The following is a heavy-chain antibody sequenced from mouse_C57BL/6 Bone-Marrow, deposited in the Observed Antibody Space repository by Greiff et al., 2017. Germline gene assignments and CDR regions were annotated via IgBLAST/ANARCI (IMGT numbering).Heavy chain of an antibody. D-gene: IGHD1-1*01. CDR1: GYTFTSYW. CDR2: IDPSDSYT. CDR3: ASEGLLRAGFAY. V-gene: IGHV1-69*01. Sequence: QVQLQQPGAELVMPGASVKLSCKASGYTFTSYWMHWVKQRPGQGLEWIGEIDPSDSYTNYNQKFKGKSTLTVDKSSSTAYMQLSSLTSEDSAVYYCASEGLLRAGFAYWGQGTLVTVSA. J-gene: IGHJ3*01.